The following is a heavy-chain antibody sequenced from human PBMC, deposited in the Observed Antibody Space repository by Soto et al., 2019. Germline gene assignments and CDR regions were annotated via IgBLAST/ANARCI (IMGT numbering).Heavy chain of an antibody. D-gene: IGHD3-16*01. Sequence: QVQLVESGGGVVQPGRSLRLSCAASGFTFSSYGMHWVRQAPGKGLEWVAVISYDGSNKYYADSVKGRFTISRDNSKNTLYLQMNSLRAEGTAVYYCAKNRLPFGWGQGTLVTVSS. V-gene: IGHV3-30*18. J-gene: IGHJ4*02. CDR3: AKNRLPFG. CDR2: ISYDGSNK. CDR1: GFTFSSYG.